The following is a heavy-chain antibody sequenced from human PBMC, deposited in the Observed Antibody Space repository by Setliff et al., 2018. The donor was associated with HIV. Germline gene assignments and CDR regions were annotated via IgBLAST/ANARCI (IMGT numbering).Heavy chain of an antibody. J-gene: IGHJ4*02. D-gene: IGHD1-26*01. V-gene: IGHV1-8*02. Sequence: AASVKVSCKASGGTSNTYAINWVRQVPGQGLEWMGRMNPDSGLTDYAPKLQGRVIMTRSTSITTAYMQVTRLRSDDTAVYYCARGSFGGSYSSFWGQGTLVTVSS. CDR3: ARGSFGGSYSSF. CDR1: GGTSNTYA. CDR2: MNPDSGLT.